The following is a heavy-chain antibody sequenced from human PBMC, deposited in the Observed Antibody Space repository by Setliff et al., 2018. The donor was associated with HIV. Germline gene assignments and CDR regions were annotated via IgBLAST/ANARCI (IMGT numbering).Heavy chain of an antibody. J-gene: IGHJ5*02. V-gene: IGHV3-7*01. Sequence: GSLRLSCAASGFSFSSYWMSWVRQAPGKGLEWVANIKQDGSEKYYVDSVRGRFTISRDNAKNSLYLQMNSLRAEDTAVYYCAKADDGAAAGPAPWGQGTQVTVSS. D-gene: IGHD6-13*01. CDR2: IKQDGSEK. CDR1: GFSFSSYW. CDR3: AKADDGAAAGPAP.